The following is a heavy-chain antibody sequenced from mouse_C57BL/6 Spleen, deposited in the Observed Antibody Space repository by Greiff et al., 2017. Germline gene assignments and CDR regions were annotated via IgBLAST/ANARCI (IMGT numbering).Heavy chain of an antibody. CDR1: GYTFTSYW. CDR3: ARSENWEMRDDYYAMDY. CDR2: IHPNSGST. J-gene: IGHJ4*01. Sequence: QVQLQQPGAELVKPGASVKLSCKASGYTFTSYWMHWVKQRPGQGLEWIGMIHPNSGSTNYNEKFKSKATLTVDKSSSTAYMQLSSLTSEDSAVYYCARSENWEMRDDYYAMDYWGQGTSVTVSS. D-gene: IGHD4-1*01. V-gene: IGHV1-64*01.